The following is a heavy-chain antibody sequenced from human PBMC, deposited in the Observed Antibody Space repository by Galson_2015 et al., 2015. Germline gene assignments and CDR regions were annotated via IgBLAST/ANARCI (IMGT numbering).Heavy chain of an antibody. V-gene: IGHV3-53*01. CDR2: GGTT. Sequence: GGTTEYADSVKGRFTISRDNSKNTLYLQMNSLRAEDTAVYYCARHPSGYDSSWFDPWGQGTLVTVSS. CDR3: ARHPSGYDSSWFDP. J-gene: IGHJ5*02. D-gene: IGHD5-12*01.